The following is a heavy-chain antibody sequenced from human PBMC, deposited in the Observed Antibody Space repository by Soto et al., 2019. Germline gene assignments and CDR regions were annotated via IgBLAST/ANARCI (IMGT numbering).Heavy chain of an antibody. CDR2: ISYGGGTK. J-gene: IGHJ4*02. D-gene: IGHD3-22*01. CDR1: ELKISNLA. Sequence: VVSLRVRWAASELKISNLAISRVSKAKRKGLEWVSDISYGGGTKYYADSVKGRFTITRDNSKNALYLQMNSLRAEDTAVYYRAKNPGYDNDGTGYHFDFWGQGTLVPV. V-gene: IGHV3-23*01. CDR3: AKNPGYDNDGTGYHFDF.